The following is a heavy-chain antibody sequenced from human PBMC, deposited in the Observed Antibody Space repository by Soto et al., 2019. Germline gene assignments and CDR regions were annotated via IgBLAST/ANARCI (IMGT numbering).Heavy chain of an antibody. J-gene: IGHJ6*03. CDR2: ISGSGGST. V-gene: IGHV3-23*01. D-gene: IGHD3-3*01. CDR1: GFTFSSYA. Sequence: WGSLRLSCAASGFTFSSYAMSWVRQAPGKGLEWVSAISGSGGSTYYADSVKGRFTISRDNSKNTLYLQMNSLRAEDTAVYYCAKLSGLEWLPPTYYYYYYYMDVWGKGTTVTVSS. CDR3: AKLSGLEWLPPTYYYYYYYMDV.